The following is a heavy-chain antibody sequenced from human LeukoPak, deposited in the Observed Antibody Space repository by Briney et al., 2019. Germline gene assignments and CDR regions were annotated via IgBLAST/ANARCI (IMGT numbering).Heavy chain of an antibody. V-gene: IGHV4-59*11. CDR3: ARGGWYPESFQH. CDR1: GGSISSHY. D-gene: IGHD6-19*01. Sequence: KPSETLSLTYPVSGGSISSHYWKSIRQPPGKGLESIGYIYYSGSTNYNPSLKSRVTISVDTSKNQFSLKLSSVTAADTAVYYCARGGWYPESFQHWGQGALVIVSS. J-gene: IGHJ1*01. CDR2: IYYSGST.